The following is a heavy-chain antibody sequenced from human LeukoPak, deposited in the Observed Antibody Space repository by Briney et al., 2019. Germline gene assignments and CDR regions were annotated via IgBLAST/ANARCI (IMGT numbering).Heavy chain of an antibody. J-gene: IGHJ3*02. CDR3: ARPLRTIFGVVIGAFDI. Sequence: PSETLSLTCTVSGGSISSGGYYWSWIRQHPGKGLEWIGYIYYSGSTYYNPSLKSRVTISVDTSKNQFSLKLSSVTAADTAVYYCARPLRTIFGVVIGAFDIWGQGTMVTVSS. CDR1: GGSISSGGYY. V-gene: IGHV4-31*03. CDR2: IYYSGST. D-gene: IGHD3-3*01.